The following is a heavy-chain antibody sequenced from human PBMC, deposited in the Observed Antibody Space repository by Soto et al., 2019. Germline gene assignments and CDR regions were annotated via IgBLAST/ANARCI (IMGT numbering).Heavy chain of an antibody. J-gene: IGHJ6*02. CDR1: GGSISSYY. V-gene: IGHV4-4*07. D-gene: IGHD2-2*01. CDR2: IYTSGST. CDR3: ARICSSTSCLYYGMDV. Sequence: SETLSLTCTVSGGSISSYYWSWIRQPAGKGLEWIGRIYTSGSTNYNPSLKSRVTMSVDTSKNQFSLKLSSVTAADTAVYYCARICSSTSCLYYGMDVWGQGTTVTVSS.